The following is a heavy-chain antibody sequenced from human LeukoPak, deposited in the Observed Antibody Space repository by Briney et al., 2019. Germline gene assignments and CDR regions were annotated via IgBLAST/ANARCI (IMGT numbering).Heavy chain of an antibody. J-gene: IGHJ6*03. CDR3: ARDDYGDFYYCYYMDV. V-gene: IGHV4-34*01. Sequence: SETLSLTCAVYGGSFSGYYWSWIRQPPGKGLEWIGEINHSGSTNYNPSLKSRVTISVDTSKNQFSLKLSSATAADTAVYYCARDDYGDFYYCYYMDVWGKGTTVTVSS. CDR2: INHSGST. CDR1: GGSFSGYY. D-gene: IGHD4-17*01.